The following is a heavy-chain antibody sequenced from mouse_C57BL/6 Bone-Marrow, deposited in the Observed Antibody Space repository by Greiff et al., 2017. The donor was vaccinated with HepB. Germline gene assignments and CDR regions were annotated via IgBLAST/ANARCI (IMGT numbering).Heavy chain of an antibody. J-gene: IGHJ4*01. D-gene: IGHD2-4*01. Sequence: QVQLQQSGAELARPGASVKLSCKASGYTFTSYGISWVKQRTEQGLEWIGEIYPRSGNTYYNEKFKGKATLTADKSSSTAYMELRSLTSEDSAVFFCARIPPYDYDRGYYAMDYWGQGTSVTVSS. CDR1: GYTFTSYG. CDR3: ARIPPYDYDRGYYAMDY. V-gene: IGHV1-81*01. CDR2: IYPRSGNT.